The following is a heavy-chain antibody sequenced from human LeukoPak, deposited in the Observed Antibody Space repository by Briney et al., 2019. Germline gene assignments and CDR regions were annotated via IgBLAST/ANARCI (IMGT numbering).Heavy chain of an antibody. V-gene: IGHV3-11*04. CDR1: GCTFSDNY. CDR2: ISGNGGVI. D-gene: IGHD1-1*01. J-gene: IGHJ4*02. CDR3: ARDPRTVRI. Sequence: GGSLRLSCAASGCTFSDNYMTWVRQAPGKGLEWLSYISGNGGVIQYADSVKGRFTISRDNAKNLLYLQMDSLRVEDTAIYYCARDPRTVRIWGQGTLVTVSS.